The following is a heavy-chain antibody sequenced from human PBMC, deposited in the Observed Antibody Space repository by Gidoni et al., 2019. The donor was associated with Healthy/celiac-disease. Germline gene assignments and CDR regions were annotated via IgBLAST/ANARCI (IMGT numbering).Heavy chain of an antibody. J-gene: IGHJ5*02. CDR3: AREILRDSSFDP. Sequence: QVQLVASGGGVVQPGRSLRLSCAASGFTFSSYAMHWVRQAPGKGLEWVAVISYDGSNKYYADSVKGRFTISRDNSKNTLYLQMNSLRAEDTAVYYCAREILRDSSFDPWGQGTLVTVSS. V-gene: IGHV3-30-3*01. D-gene: IGHD2-15*01. CDR1: GFTFSSYA. CDR2: ISYDGSNK.